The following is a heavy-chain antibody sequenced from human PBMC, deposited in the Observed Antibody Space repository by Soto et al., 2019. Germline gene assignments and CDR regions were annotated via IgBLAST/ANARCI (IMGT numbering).Heavy chain of an antibody. V-gene: IGHV1-3*01. CDR2: INAGNGNT. CDR3: ALSFFDFIGFYCEGYHYYGLDV. D-gene: IGHD3-22*01. Sequence: ASVKVSCKASGYTFTSYAMHWVRQAPGQRLEWMGWINAGNGNTTYSQKFQGRVTITRDTSASTAYMELSSLRSEDTAVYYCALSFFDFIGFYCEGYHYYGLDVWGQGTTVTVSS. J-gene: IGHJ6*02. CDR1: GYTFTSYA.